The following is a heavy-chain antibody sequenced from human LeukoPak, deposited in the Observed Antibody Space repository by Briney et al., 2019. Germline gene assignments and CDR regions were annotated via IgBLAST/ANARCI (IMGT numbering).Heavy chain of an antibody. Sequence: PGESLKISFKASGXRFTSYCISWVRQMPGKGLERMGRIDPSDSHTNYSPSFQGHVTFSADKSISTAHLQWSSLKASDTAMYYCARKYGSGSYSPGYWGQGTLVTVSS. J-gene: IGHJ4*02. CDR3: ARKYGSGSYSPGY. D-gene: IGHD3-10*01. V-gene: IGHV5-10-1*01. CDR2: IDPSDSHT. CDR1: GXRFTSYC.